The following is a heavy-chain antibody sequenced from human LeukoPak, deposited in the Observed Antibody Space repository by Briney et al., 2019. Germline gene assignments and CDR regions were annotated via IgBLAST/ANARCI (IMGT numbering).Heavy chain of an antibody. V-gene: IGHV3-64*02. CDR1: GFAFNGYT. J-gene: IGHJ6*03. CDR2: ISIHGGST. D-gene: IGHD1-26*01. Sequence: GGALRLSSAAPGFAFNGYTMHWVRQAPGKGLEYLSAISIHGGSTHYTDSVKGRFAISRDNSRNTLYLQMGSLRAEDMAVYYCARVKMGATVSDYYYYYLDVWGKGTTVTVSS. CDR3: ARVKMGATVSDYYYYYLDV.